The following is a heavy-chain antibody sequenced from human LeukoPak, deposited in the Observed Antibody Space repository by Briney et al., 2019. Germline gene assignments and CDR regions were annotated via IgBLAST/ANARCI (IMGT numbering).Heavy chain of an antibody. J-gene: IGHJ4*02. D-gene: IGHD2-15*01. V-gene: IGHV4-4*07. CDR2: IYSSGNT. CDR1: GGSISSYY. Sequence: SETLSLTCTVSGGSISSYYWSWVRQPAGKGLEWIGRIYSSGNTNYNPSLKSRVTMSVDTSRNQLSLKLSSVTAADTAVYYCARESVGYCSGGSCPYYFDYWGQGTLVTVSS. CDR3: ARESVGYCSGGSCPYYFDY.